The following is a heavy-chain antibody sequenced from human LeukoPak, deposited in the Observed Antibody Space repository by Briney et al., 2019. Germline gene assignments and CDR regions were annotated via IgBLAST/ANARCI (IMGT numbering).Heavy chain of an antibody. CDR1: GFTFSSYW. Sequence: GGSLRLSCAASGFTFSSYWMSWVRQAPGKGLEWVANIKQDGSVKYYVDSVKGRFTISRDNAKNSLYLQMNSLRAEDTAVYYCARGRWLQSVYYFDYWGQGTLVTVSS. CDR2: IKQDGSVK. D-gene: IGHD5-24*01. CDR3: ARGRWLQSVYYFDY. J-gene: IGHJ4*02. V-gene: IGHV3-7*01.